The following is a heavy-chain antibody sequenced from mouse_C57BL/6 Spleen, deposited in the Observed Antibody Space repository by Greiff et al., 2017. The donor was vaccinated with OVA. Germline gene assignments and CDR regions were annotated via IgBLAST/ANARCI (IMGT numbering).Heavy chain of an antibody. V-gene: IGHV3-1*01. CDR3: ARPYGYDSAWFAY. J-gene: IGHJ3*01. Sequence: EVKLVESGPGMVKPSQSLSLTCTVTGYSITSGYDWHWIRHFPGNKLEWMGYISYSGSTNYNPSLKSRISITHDTSKNHFFLKLNSVTTEDTATYYCARPYGYDSAWFAYWGQGTLVTVSA. D-gene: IGHD2-2*01. CDR2: ISYSGST. CDR1: GYSITSGYD.